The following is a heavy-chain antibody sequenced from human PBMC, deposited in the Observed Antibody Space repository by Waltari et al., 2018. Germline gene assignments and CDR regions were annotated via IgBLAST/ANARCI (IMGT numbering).Heavy chain of an antibody. V-gene: IGHV3-48*04. CDR3: ARRVRGYSYGYDY. Sequence: EVQLVESGGGLVQPGGSLRLSCAASGFTFSSYSMNWVRQAPGKGLEWVSYISSSSSTRYYADVVKGRFTSSRYNAKNPLYLQMNSLRAEDTAVYYCARRVRGYSYGYDYWGQGTLVTVSS. J-gene: IGHJ4*02. CDR2: ISSSSSTR. CDR1: GFTFSSYS. D-gene: IGHD5-18*01.